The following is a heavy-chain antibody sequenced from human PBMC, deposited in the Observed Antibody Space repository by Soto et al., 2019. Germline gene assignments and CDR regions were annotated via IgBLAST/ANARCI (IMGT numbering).Heavy chain of an antibody. V-gene: IGHV3-23*01. D-gene: IGHD2-2*01. CDR3: ARHSSTFVF. J-gene: IGHJ4*02. CDR2: ISGSGDST. Sequence: PGGSLRLSCAASGFTFYSYAMTWVRQAPGKALEWVSTISGSGDSTYYADSVKGRFSISRDNSKNTVSLQMNSLRAEDTAVYYCARHSSTFVFWGQGTLANVS. CDR1: GFTFYSYA.